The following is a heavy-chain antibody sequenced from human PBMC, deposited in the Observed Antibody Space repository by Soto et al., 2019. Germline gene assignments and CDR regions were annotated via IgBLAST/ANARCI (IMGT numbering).Heavy chain of an antibody. D-gene: IGHD3-3*01. J-gene: IGHJ6*03. CDR1: GGTLSSYT. V-gene: IGHV1-69*04. CDR3: ARDDSYDFWSGSQEYYMDF. CDR2: IIPILGIA. Sequence: ASVKVSCKASGGTLSSYTISWVRQAPGQGLEWMGRIIPILGIANYAQKFQGRVTITADKSTSTAYMELSSLRSEDTAVYYCARDDSYDFWSGSQEYYMDFWGKGTTVTVSS.